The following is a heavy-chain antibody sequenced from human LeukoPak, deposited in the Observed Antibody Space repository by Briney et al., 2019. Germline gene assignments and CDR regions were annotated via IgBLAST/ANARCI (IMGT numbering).Heavy chain of an antibody. D-gene: IGHD2-8*01. Sequence: GGSLRLSCEGATFMFSGNWMNWVRQTPGKGREWVAMIKEDGTERQYVDYVKGRFSISRDNTKGSLFLQLNSLRAEDTAVYYCARDLGYCTNGACHTRFDYWGQGTLGAVSS. J-gene: IGHJ4*02. CDR1: TFMFSGNW. V-gene: IGHV3-7*03. CDR3: ARDLGYCTNGACHTRFDY. CDR2: IKEDGTER.